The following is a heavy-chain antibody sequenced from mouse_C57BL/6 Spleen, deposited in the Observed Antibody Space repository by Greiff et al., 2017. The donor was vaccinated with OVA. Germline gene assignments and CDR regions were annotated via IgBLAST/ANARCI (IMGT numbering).Heavy chain of an antibody. CDR3: ARDGYYVSYFDY. V-gene: IGHV3-6*01. D-gene: IGHD2-3*01. CDR1: GYSITSGYY. J-gene: IGHJ2*01. CDR2: ISYDGSN. Sequence: EVQVVESGPGLVKPSQSLSLTCSVTGYSITSGYYWNWIRQFPGNKLEWMGYISYDGSNNYNPSLKNRISITRDTSKNQFFLKLNSVTTEDTATYYCARDGYYVSYFDYWGQGTTLTVSS.